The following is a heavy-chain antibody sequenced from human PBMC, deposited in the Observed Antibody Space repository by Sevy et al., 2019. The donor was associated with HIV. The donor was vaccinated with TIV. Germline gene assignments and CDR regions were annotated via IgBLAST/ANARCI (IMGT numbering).Heavy chain of an antibody. D-gene: IGHD3-10*01. V-gene: IGHV3-23*01. CDR1: GFTFSSYA. Sequence: GGSLRLSCAASGFTFSSYAMSWVRQAPGKGLEWVSAISGSGGSTYYAASVKGRFTISRDNSKNTLYLQMNSLRAEDTAVYYCAKDRRWFGDQKYDAFYIWGQGTMVTVSS. CDR2: ISGSGGST. J-gene: IGHJ3*02. CDR3: AKDRRWFGDQKYDAFYI.